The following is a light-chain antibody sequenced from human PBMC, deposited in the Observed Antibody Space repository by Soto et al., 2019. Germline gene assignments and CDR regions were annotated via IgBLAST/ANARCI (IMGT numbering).Light chain of an antibody. V-gene: IGKV3-20*01. CDR2: DAS. CDR1: QSVSSTG. Sequence: ETVLTQSPGTLSLSPGERATLACRASQSVSSTGFAWYQQKPGQAPRLLIYDASRRATGISDRFSGSGSGTDFTLTISRLEPEDFAIYYCQHYGVSSPRFSFCPGIKVDIK. J-gene: IGKJ3*01. CDR3: QHYGVSSPRFS.